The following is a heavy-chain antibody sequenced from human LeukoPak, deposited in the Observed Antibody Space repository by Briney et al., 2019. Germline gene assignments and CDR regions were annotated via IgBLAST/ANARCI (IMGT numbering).Heavy chain of an antibody. Sequence: PSETLSLTRTASGGSVSSGSYYWSWIRQPPGKGLEWIGYIYYSGSTNYNPSLKSRVTISVDTSKNQFSLKLSSVTAADTAVYYCARDCSSTSCYTFGAFDIWGQGTMVTVSS. CDR1: GGSVSSGSYY. V-gene: IGHV4-61*01. J-gene: IGHJ3*02. CDR3: ARDCSSTSCYTFGAFDI. CDR2: IYYSGST. D-gene: IGHD2-2*02.